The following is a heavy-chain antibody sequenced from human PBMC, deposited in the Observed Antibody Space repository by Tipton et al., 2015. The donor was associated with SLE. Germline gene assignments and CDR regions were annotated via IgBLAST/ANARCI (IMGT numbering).Heavy chain of an antibody. Sequence: GSLRLSCAASGFTFSSHWMYWVRQAPGKGLVWVGNIRGDGSEKVYVDSVKGRFTISRDNAKNLLYLQMNNVRAEDTAMYYCARDITYKLDYWGRGMLVTVSS. J-gene: IGHJ4*02. CDR3: ARDITYKLDY. V-gene: IGHV3-7*01. D-gene: IGHD3-10*01. CDR1: GFTFSSHW. CDR2: IRGDGSEK.